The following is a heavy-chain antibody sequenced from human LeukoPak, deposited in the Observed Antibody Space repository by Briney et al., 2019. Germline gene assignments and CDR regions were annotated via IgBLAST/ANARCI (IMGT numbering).Heavy chain of an antibody. CDR2: ISSGGTTI. D-gene: IGHD2-2*01. CDR3: TRGLVV. J-gene: IGHJ4*02. V-gene: IGHV3-48*03. Sequence: GGSLRLSCAASGFTFSEFEMNWVRQAPGKGLEWVSDISSGGTTIFYADSVRGRFTISRDNAKNSLYLQMNSLRDEDTAIYYCTRGLVVWGQGALVTVSS. CDR1: GFTFSEFE.